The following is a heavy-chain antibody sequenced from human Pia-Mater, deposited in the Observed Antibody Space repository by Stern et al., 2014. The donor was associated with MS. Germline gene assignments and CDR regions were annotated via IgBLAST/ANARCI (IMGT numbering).Heavy chain of an antibody. CDR2: SYHSGST. V-gene: IGHV4-31*03. Sequence: QVQLVESGPGLVKPSQTLSLTCSVSGGSISTVGYYWTWIRQHPGKGLEXIGYSYHSGSTYYNPSLKRRASISVDTSKNQFSLNVTSVTAADTALYYCARSDRLWGSFDYWGQGTLVTVSS. CDR1: GGSISTVGYY. CDR3: ARSDRLWGSFDY. J-gene: IGHJ4*02. D-gene: IGHD3-16*01.